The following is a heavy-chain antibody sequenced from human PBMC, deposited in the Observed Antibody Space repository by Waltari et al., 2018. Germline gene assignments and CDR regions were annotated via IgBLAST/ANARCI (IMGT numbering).Heavy chain of an antibody. J-gene: IGHJ3*02. D-gene: IGHD5-12*01. CDR1: GFTSYRYA. V-gene: IGHV3-23*01. Sequence: EVQLLESGGGLVQPGGSLRLSCAASGFTSYRYAMSWVRQAPGKGLEWVSTIGGSGGSSYYAESVKGRFTISRDNFKSTLFLQVNSLRAEDTAIYYCAKDQGDGYNLDAFDIWGQGTLVTVSS. CDR2: IGGSGGSS. CDR3: AKDQGDGYNLDAFDI.